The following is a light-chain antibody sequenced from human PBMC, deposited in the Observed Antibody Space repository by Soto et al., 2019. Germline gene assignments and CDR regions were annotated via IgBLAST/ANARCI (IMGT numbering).Light chain of an antibody. CDR3: QQYGSSRGFT. CDR2: GAS. CDR1: QSVSSSY. V-gene: IGKV3-20*01. J-gene: IGKJ3*01. Sequence: EIVLTQSPGTPSLSPGERATLSCRASQSVSSSYLAWYQQKPGQAPRLLIHGASSRATGIPDRFSGSGSGTDFTLTISRLEPEDFAVYYCQQYGSSRGFTFGPGTKVDIK.